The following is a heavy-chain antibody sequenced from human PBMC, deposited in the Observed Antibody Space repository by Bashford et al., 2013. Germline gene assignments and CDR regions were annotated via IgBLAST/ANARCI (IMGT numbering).Heavy chain of an antibody. CDR3: ARLYMTGTTFGYYYGMDV. J-gene: IGHJ6*02. CDR1: GGSISSYY. CDR2: IYTSGST. V-gene: IGHV4-4*07. Sequence: SSETLSLTCTVSGGSISSYYWSWIRQPAGKGLEWIGRIYTSGSTNYNPSLKSRVTMSVDTSKNQFSLKLSSVTAADTAVYYXARLYMTGTTFGYYYGMDVWGQGTTVTVSS. D-gene: IGHD1-7*01.